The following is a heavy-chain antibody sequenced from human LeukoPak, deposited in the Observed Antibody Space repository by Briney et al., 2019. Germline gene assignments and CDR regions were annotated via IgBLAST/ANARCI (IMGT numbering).Heavy chain of an antibody. D-gene: IGHD4-17*01. CDR1: GYTFTSYA. CDR3: ARIEAPDYGDLTG. CDR2: ISAYNGNT. J-gene: IGHJ4*02. Sequence: ASVKVSCKASGYTFTSYAMHWVRQAPGQRLEWMGWISAYNGNTNYAQKLQGRVTMTTDTSTSTAYMELRSLRSDDTAVYYCARIEAPDYGDLTGWGQGTLVTVSS. V-gene: IGHV1-18*01.